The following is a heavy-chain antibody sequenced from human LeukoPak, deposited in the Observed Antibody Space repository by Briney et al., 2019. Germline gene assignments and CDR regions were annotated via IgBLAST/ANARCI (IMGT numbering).Heavy chain of an antibody. CDR2: VKQDGSEK. V-gene: IGHV3-7*01. J-gene: IGHJ4*02. CDR1: GFTFSSYW. CDR3: AREQSSGLDY. D-gene: IGHD6-19*01. Sequence: GGSLRLSCSASGFTFSSYWVTWVRQAPGKGLEWVANVKQDGSEKNYVDSVKGRFTISRDNAKNSLYLQMNSLRAEDTAVYYCAREQSSGLDYWGQGTLVTVSS.